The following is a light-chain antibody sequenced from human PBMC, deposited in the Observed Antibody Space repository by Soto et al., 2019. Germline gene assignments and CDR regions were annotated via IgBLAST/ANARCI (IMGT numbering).Light chain of an antibody. CDR2: AAS. V-gene: IGKV1-39*01. J-gene: IGKJ3*01. Sequence: DIQMTQSPSSLSASVGDRVTITCRASQSISSYLNWYQQKPGKAPKLLIYAASSLQSGVPSRFSGGGSATDFTLTISSLQPADFATYYCQQSYSTSFTVGPGTKVDIK. CDR1: QSISSY. CDR3: QQSYSTSFT.